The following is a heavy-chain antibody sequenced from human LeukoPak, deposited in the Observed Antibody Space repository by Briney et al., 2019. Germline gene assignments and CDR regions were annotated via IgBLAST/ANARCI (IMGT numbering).Heavy chain of an antibody. V-gene: IGHV3-30*02. Sequence: GGSLRLSCAASGFTFSSYGMHWVRQAPGKGLEWVAFIRFDGTNKYYADSVKGRFAISRDSSKNTLYLQMNSLRAEDTAVYYCAKGYCSGSCYNGLDYWGQGTLVTVSS. J-gene: IGHJ4*02. CDR1: GFTFSSYG. CDR2: IRFDGTNK. CDR3: AKGYCSGSCYNGLDY. D-gene: IGHD2-15*01.